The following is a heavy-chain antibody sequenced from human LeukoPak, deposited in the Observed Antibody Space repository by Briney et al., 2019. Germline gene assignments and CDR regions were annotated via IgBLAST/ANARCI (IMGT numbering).Heavy chain of an antibody. CDR2: INHSGST. CDR3: ARGGSYYYGSGFRYYMDV. Sequence: SETLSLTCTVSGGSISSYYWSWIRQPAGKGLEWIGEINHSGSTKNNPSLKSRVTISVDTSKNQFSLKLSSVTAADTAVYYCARGGSYYYGSGFRYYMDVWGKGTTVTVSS. D-gene: IGHD3-10*01. J-gene: IGHJ6*03. CDR1: GGSISSYY. V-gene: IGHV4-34*01.